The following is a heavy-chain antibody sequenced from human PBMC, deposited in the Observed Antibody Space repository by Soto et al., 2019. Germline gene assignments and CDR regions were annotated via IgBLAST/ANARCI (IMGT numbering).Heavy chain of an antibody. D-gene: IGHD5-18*01. J-gene: IGHJ5*02. CDR2: IHYSGST. CDR3: ARGKDTPMVTSWFDP. CDR1: GGSISSGGYY. Sequence: TLSLTCTVSGGSISSGGYYWTWIRQHPGKGLEWIGCIHYSGSTYYNPSLNSRVTISVDTSKNQFSLILTSLTAADTAMYYCARGKDTPMVTSWFDPWGQGTLVTVSS. V-gene: IGHV4-31*03.